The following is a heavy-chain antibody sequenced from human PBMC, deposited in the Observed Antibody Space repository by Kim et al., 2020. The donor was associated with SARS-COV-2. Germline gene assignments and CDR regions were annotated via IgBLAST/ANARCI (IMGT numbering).Heavy chain of an antibody. Sequence: YNPSLKGRVTISVDTSKNQFSLKLSSVTAADTAVYYCARLPIVGATYFDYWGQGTLVTVSS. J-gene: IGHJ4*02. D-gene: IGHD1-26*01. CDR3: ARLPIVGATYFDY. V-gene: IGHV4-39*01.